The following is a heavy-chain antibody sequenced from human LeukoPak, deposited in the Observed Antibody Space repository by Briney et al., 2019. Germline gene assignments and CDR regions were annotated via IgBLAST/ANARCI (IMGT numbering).Heavy chain of an antibody. CDR3: ARVDYSNWFDP. Sequence: PGGPLTLSCAASGFPASSKYVGGVGRAPGKGLEWVSVIYRGDTTYYADSVKGRFTISRDSSKNTLYLQMNSLRVEDTAVYYCARVDYSNWFDPWGQGTLVTVSS. CDR2: IYRGDTT. CDR1: GFPASSKY. J-gene: IGHJ5*02. V-gene: IGHV3-53*01. D-gene: IGHD5-12*01.